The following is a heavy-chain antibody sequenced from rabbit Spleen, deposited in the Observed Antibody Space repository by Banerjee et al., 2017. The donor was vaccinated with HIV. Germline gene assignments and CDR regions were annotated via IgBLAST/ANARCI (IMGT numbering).Heavy chain of an antibody. D-gene: IGHD1-1*01. CDR1: GVSLNDKDV. J-gene: IGHJ4*01. Sequence: EQLEESGGGLVKPEGSLTLTCKASGVSLNDKDVMCWVRQAPGKGLEWIACINIVTGKSVCASWAKGRFMMSRTSSTTVTLQMTSLTAADTATYFCARDLVAVIGWNFNLWGPGTLVTVS. CDR3: ARDLVAVIGWNFNL. CDR2: INIVTGKS. V-gene: IGHV1S45*01.